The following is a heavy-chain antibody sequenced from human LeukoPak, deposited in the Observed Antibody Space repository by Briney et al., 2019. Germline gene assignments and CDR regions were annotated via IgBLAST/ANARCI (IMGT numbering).Heavy chain of an antibody. CDR2: IRYDGSNK. CDR3: AKGTPGYDFWGGPDVFDI. CDR1: GFTFSSYG. V-gene: IGHV3-30*02. D-gene: IGHD3-3*01. J-gene: IGHJ3*02. Sequence: GGSLRLSCAASGFTFSSYGMHWVRQAPGKGLEWVAFIRYDGSNKYYADSVKGRFTISRDNSKNTLYLQMNSLRAEDTAVYYCAKGTPGYDFWGGPDVFDIWGKGTMVTVSS.